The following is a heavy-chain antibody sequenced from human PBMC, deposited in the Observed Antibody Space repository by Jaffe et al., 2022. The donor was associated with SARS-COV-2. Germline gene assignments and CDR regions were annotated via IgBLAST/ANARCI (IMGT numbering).Heavy chain of an antibody. D-gene: IGHD2-2*01. CDR2: ISGSGGST. V-gene: IGHV3-23*04. J-gene: IGHJ6*03. CDR1: GFTFSSYA. Sequence: EVQLVESGGGLVQPGGSLRLSCAASGFTFSSYAMSWVRQAPGKGLEWVSAISGSGGSTYYADSVKGRFTISRDNSKNTLYLQMNSLRAEDTAVYYCAKKGGGVVPAAAYYYYYYMDVWGKGTTVTVSS. CDR3: AKKGGGVVPAAAYYYYYYMDV.